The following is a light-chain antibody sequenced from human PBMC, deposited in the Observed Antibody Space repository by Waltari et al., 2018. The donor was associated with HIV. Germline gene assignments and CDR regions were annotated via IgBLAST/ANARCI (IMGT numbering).Light chain of an antibody. CDR3: QAWTSPGSI. CDR2: QNN. J-gene: IGLJ2*01. V-gene: IGLV3-1*01. CDR1: NLGHKH. Sequence: SSDWSQPPSVSVSSGQTVTITCSGDNLGHKHVYWYQQRPGQSPVLVMSQNNKRPSGSPERFSGSKSGNTASLTISGTQTGDEATYYCQAWTSPGSIFGGGTILTVL.